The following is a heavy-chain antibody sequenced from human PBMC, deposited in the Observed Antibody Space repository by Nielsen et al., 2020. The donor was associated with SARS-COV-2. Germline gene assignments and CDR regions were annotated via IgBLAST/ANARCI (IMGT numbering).Heavy chain of an antibody. Sequence: ASVKVSCKASGYTFTNNYMHWVRQAPGQGPEWMGLINPTNGGTTYAQKFLGTVTMTRDTSTSTVFMELSSLRSDDTAVYYCARDSSGTYRRVDYWGQGTLVTVSS. CDR3: ARDSSGTYRRVDY. V-gene: IGHV1-46*01. CDR1: GYTFTNNY. J-gene: IGHJ4*02. D-gene: IGHD3-22*01. CDR2: INPTNGGT.